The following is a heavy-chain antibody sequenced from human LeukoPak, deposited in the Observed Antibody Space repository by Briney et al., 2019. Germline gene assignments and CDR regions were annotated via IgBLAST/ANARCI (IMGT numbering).Heavy chain of an antibody. V-gene: IGHV1-69*04. CDR1: GGTSNSHA. CDR3: ATTNDGGGYQWGDFFDF. D-gene: IGHD3-22*01. J-gene: IGHJ4*02. CDR2: IIPNLGTT. Sequence: SVKASCKPYGGTSNSHAISWVRQAPGQVLEWIGRIIPNLGTTNRAQNFQDSDTLTADKSTNTAYMELTSLTSHDTAVYYCATTNDGGGYQWGDFFDFWGQGTLVTVSS.